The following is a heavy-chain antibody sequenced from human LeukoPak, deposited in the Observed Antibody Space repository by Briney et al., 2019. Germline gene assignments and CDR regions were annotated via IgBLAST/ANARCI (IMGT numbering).Heavy chain of an antibody. Sequence: PSETLSLTCAVYGGSFSGYYWSWIRQPPGKGLEWIGEINHSGSTNYNPSLKSRVTISVDTSKNQFSLKLSSVTAADTAVYYCARVRIVVVVAATGSGNLYYFDYWGQGTLVTVSS. J-gene: IGHJ4*02. CDR3: ARVRIVVVVAATGSGNLYYFDY. D-gene: IGHD2-15*01. CDR1: GGSFSGYY. CDR2: INHSGST. V-gene: IGHV4-34*01.